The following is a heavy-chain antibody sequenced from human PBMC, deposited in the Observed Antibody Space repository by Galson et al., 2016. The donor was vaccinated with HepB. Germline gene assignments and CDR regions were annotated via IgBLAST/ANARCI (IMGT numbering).Heavy chain of an antibody. Sequence: SETLSLTCAVSGGSISSDNWWSWVRQPPGKGLEWIGEISHTGTTYYIPSFQSRVTISVDTSRNNFSLKQRSVTAADTAVYYCARYLWFGEKYGMDVWGQETTVFVSS. V-gene: IGHV4-4*02. D-gene: IGHD3-10*01. CDR2: ISHTGTT. CDR3: ARYLWFGEKYGMDV. J-gene: IGHJ6*02. CDR1: GGSISSDNW.